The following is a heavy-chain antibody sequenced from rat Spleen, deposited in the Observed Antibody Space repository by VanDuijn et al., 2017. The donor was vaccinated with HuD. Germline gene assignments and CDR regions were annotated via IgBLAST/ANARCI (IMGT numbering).Heavy chain of an antibody. V-gene: IGHV5-31*01. CDR3: ARHGYYYSGVDY. Sequence: EVQLVESGGGLVQPGRSLKLSCVASGFTFKNYWMTWIRQAPGKGLEWVASITNTGGSTYYPDSVKGRFAVSRDNAKSTQYLQMDSLRSEDTATYYCARHGYYYSGVDYWGQGVMVTVSS. CDR2: ITNTGGST. J-gene: IGHJ2*01. CDR1: GFTFKNYW. D-gene: IGHD1-1*01.